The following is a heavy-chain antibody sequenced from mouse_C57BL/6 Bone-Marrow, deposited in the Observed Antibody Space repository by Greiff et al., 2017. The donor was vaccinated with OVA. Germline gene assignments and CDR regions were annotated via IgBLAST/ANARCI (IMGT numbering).Heavy chain of an antibody. CDR1: GFTFSSYA. CDR2: ISSGGDYT. CDR3: TRDSLYDYDYAMDY. D-gene: IGHD2-4*01. Sequence: EVMLVESGEGLVKPGGSLKLSCAASGFTFSSYAMSWVRQTPEKRLEWVAYISSGGDYTYYADTVKGRFTISRDNASNTLYLQMSSLKSEDTAMYYCTRDSLYDYDYAMDYWGQGTSVTVSS. V-gene: IGHV5-9-1*02. J-gene: IGHJ4*01.